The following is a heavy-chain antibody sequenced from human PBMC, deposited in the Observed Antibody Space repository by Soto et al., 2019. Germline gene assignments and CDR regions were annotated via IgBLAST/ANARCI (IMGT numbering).Heavy chain of an antibody. J-gene: IGHJ6*04. CDR2: IIPIFGTA. V-gene: IGHV1-69*13. Sequence: SVKVSCKASGYTFSSYAISWVRQAPGQGLEWMGGIIPIFGTANYAQKFQGRVTITADESTSTAYMELSSLRSEDTAVYYCARDASWTQLRNYYYYGMDVWGKGTTVTVSS. D-gene: IGHD5-18*01. CDR1: GYTFSSYA. CDR3: ARDASWTQLRNYYYYGMDV.